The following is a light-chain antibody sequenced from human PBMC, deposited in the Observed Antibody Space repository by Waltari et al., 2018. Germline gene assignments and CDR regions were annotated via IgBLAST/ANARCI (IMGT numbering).Light chain of an antibody. J-gene: IGKJ1*01. CDR3: QQYNNWPGWR. CDR2: GAS. CDR1: QTISSN. Sequence: ETVMTQSPATLSVSPGETATLSCRASQTISSNLAWYQQKPAQAPRLLIHGASTRGIGMPDRFSGSGSGTQVTLTISSLQSEDFAVYYCQQYNNWPGWRFGQGTKVEIK. V-gene: IGKV3-15*01.